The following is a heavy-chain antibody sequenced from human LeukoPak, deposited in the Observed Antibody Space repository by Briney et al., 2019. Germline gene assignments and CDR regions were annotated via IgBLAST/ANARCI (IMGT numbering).Heavy chain of an antibody. Sequence: GGSLRLSCAASGFTFSSYAMHWVRQAPGKGLEYVSAISSNGGSTYYANSVKGRFTISRDNSKNTLYLQMGSLRAEDMAVYYCARRRDGAFDIWGQGTMVTVSS. J-gene: IGHJ3*02. CDR3: ARRRDGAFDI. V-gene: IGHV3-64*01. CDR2: ISSNGGST. CDR1: GFTFSSYA.